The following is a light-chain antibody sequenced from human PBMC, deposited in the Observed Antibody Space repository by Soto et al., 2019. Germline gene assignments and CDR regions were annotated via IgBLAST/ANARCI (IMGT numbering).Light chain of an antibody. CDR2: AAS. CDR3: QQSYSTPRT. V-gene: IGKV1-39*01. Sequence: IQMTQSPSSLPASVGDRVSITCRASQTISTYLNWYQQKPGKAPKVLIYAASSLQSGVPSRFSGSGSGTDFTLTISNLQPDDFATYYCQQSYSTPRTFGQGTRWIS. CDR1: QTISTY. J-gene: IGKJ1*01.